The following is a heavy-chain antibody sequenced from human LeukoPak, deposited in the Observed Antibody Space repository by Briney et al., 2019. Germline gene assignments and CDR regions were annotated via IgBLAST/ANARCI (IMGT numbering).Heavy chain of an antibody. J-gene: IGHJ5*02. Sequence: SESLSLTCTVSGGSISPYYWSWIRQPPGKGLEWIGYVFYGGSTNYNPSLKSRVTISVDTSKSQFSLKLTSVTAADTAVYYCARGGGSGRGNWFDPWGQGSLVIVSS. CDR1: GGSISPYY. D-gene: IGHD3-10*01. CDR2: VFYGGST. V-gene: IGHV4-59*01. CDR3: ARGGGSGRGNWFDP.